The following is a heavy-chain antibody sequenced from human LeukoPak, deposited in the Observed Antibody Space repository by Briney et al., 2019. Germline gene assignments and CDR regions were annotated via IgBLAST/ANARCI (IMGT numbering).Heavy chain of an antibody. J-gene: IGHJ3*02. CDR1: GGSFSGYY. CDR3: ATQTPGTWIQLWFGAFDI. D-gene: IGHD5-18*01. V-gene: IGHV4-34*01. Sequence: SSETLSLTCAVYGGSFSGYYWSWIRQPPGKGLEWIGSIYYSGSTNYNPSLKSRVTISVDTSKNQFSLKLSSVTAADTAVYYCATQTPGTWIQLWFGAFDIWGQGTMVTVSS. CDR2: IYYSGST.